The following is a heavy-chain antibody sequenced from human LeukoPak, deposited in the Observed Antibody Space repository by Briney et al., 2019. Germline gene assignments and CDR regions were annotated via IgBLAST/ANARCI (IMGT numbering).Heavy chain of an antibody. D-gene: IGHD3-10*01. J-gene: IGHJ4*02. Sequence: GESLKISCKGSGYSFTSYWIGWVRQMPGKGLEWMGIIYPGDSDTRYSPSFQGQVTISADKSISTAYLRWSSLKASDTAMYYCARRLTYYYGSRSYYFDYWGQGTLVTVSS. CDR3: ARRLTYYYGSRSYYFDY. CDR1: GYSFTSYW. CDR2: IYPGDSDT. V-gene: IGHV5-51*01.